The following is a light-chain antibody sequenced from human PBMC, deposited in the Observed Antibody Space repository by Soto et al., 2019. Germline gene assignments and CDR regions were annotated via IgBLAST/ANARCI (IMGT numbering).Light chain of an antibody. Sequence: DVVMTQSPLSLPVTPGEPASISCRSSQSLLHSNGYNYFDWYLQKPAHSPQLLIYLSSERADGDPDRVSRSGTGTDFTLNISRVEAEDVGVYYCMQALHTPQTFGQGTKVEIK. CDR2: LSS. CDR3: MQALHTPQT. CDR1: QSLLHSNGYNY. J-gene: IGKJ1*01. V-gene: IGKV2-28*01.